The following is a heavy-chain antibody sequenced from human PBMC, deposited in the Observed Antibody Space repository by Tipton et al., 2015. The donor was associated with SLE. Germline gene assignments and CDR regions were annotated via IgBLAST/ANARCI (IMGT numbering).Heavy chain of an antibody. J-gene: IGHJ4*02. D-gene: IGHD6-19*01. CDR2: ISYDGSNK. V-gene: IGHV3-30*04. CDR1: GFTFSTYT. Sequence: SLRLSCAASGFTFSTYTMHWVRQAPGKGLEWVAVISYDGSNKYCADSVKGRFTISRDNSKTTLYLQMNSLRAEDTAVYYCASGIAVAPDYWGQGTLVTVSS. CDR3: ASGIAVAPDY.